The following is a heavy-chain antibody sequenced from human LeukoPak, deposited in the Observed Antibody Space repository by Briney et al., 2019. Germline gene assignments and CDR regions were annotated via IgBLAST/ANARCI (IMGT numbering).Heavy chain of an antibody. CDR2: ISDSGNT. CDR1: GFTLSSYA. J-gene: IGHJ4*02. D-gene: IGHD5-18*01. CDR3: AREREYNYGHMLGY. Sequence: PGGSLRLSCAASGFTLSSYAMSWVRQAPGKGLEWVSAISDSGNTYHADSVKGRFTISRDSSKNTLFLQMNRLRPEDAAVYYCAREREYNYGHMLGYWGQGTLVTVSS. V-gene: IGHV3-23*01.